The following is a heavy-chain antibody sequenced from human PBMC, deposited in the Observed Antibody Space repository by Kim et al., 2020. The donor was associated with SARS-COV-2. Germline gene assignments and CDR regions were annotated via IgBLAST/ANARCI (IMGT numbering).Heavy chain of an antibody. CDR2: IIPIFGTA. CDR1: GGTFSSYA. J-gene: IGHJ3*02. D-gene: IGHD2-21*01. CDR3: ARVFEKGGDIPDAFDI. Sequence: SVKVSCKASGGTFSSYAISWVRQAPGQGLEWMGGIIPIFGTANYAQKFQGRVTITADESTSTAYMELSSLRSEDTAVYYCARVFEKGGDIPDAFDIWGQGTMVTVSS. V-gene: IGHV1-69*13.